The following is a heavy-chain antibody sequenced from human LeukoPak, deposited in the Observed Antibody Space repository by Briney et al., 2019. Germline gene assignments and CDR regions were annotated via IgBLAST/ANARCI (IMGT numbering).Heavy chain of an antibody. CDR1: GGTFSSYT. CDR3: ASRYCSGGSCYPTGADY. J-gene: IGHJ4*02. V-gene: IGHV1-69*02. D-gene: IGHD2-15*01. Sequence: ASVKVSCKASGGTFSSYTISWVRQAPGQGLEWMGRIIPILGIANYAQKFQGRVTITADKSTSTAYMELSSLRSEDTVVYYCASRYCSGGSCYPTGADYWGQGTLVTVSS. CDR2: IIPILGIA.